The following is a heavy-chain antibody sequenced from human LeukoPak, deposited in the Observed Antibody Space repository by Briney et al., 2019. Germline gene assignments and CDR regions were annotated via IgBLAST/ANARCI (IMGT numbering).Heavy chain of an antibody. CDR3: AKRLTSGPYYFDY. CDR2: ISGSGGST. V-gene: IGHV3-23*01. Sequence: GGSLRLSCVASGFTFSDYAMSWVRQAPGKGLEWVSSISGSGGSTYYADSVKGRFTISRDNSKNTLYLQMNSLRAEDTAVYYCAKRLTSGPYYFDYWGQGTLVTVSS. CDR1: GFTFSDYA. J-gene: IGHJ4*02. D-gene: IGHD1-20*01.